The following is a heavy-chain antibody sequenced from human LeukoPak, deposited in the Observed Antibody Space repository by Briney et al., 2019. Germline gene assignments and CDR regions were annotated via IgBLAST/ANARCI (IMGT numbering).Heavy chain of an antibody. D-gene: IGHD3-22*01. CDR3: ARAFIYDSSGYYYYYFDY. V-gene: IGHV4-59*12. CDR2: IYYSGST. J-gene: IGHJ4*02. CDR1: GGSISSYY. Sequence: SETLSLTCTVSGGSISSYYWSWIRQPPGKGLEWIGYIYYSGSTNYNPSLKSRVTISVDRSKNQFSLKLSSVTAADTAVYYCARAFIYDSSGYYYYYFDYWGQGTLVTVSS.